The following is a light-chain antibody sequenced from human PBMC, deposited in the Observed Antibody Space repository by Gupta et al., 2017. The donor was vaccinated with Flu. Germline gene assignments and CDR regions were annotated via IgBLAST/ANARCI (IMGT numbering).Light chain of an antibody. J-gene: IGKJ2*01. Sequence: DIVVTQSPLSLPVTPGEPASISCRSSQSLLLLTNGYNYLDWYLQKPGQSPQLLIYLASNRASGVPDRFSGSGSGTDFTLKISRVEAEDVGVYYCRQSLRAPHTFGQGTKLEIK. V-gene: IGKV2-28*01. CDR3: RQSLRAPHT. CDR1: QSLLLLTNGYNY. CDR2: LAS.